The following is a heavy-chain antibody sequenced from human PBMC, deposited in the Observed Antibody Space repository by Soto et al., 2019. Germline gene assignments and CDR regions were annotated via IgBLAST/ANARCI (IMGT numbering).Heavy chain of an antibody. CDR2: IIPIFGTS. D-gene: IGHD1-26*01. CDR3: ARGWETVGTTTPFAY. J-gene: IGHJ4*02. V-gene: IGHV1-69*06. Sequence: QVQLVQSGAEVKKPGSSVKVSCKASGGTFSTHPISWVRQAPGQGLEWMGGIIPIFGTSNYAQKFQGRVTITADKSTSTAYMKVRSLRSEDTAVYYCARGWETVGTTTPFAYWGQGTLVIVSS. CDR1: GGTFSTHP.